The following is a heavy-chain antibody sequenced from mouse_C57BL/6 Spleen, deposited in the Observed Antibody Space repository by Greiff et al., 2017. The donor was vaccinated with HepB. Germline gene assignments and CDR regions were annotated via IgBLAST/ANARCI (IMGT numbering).Heavy chain of an antibody. CDR1: GYTFTSYW. CDR3: ARSGYDPYYFDY. V-gene: IGHV1-64*01. Sequence: QVQLKQPGAELVKPGASVKLSCKASGYTFTSYWMHWVKQRPGQGLEWIGMIHPNSGSTNYNEKFKSKATLTVDKSSSTAYMQLSSLTSEDSAVYYCARSGYDPYYFDYWGQGTTLTVSS. D-gene: IGHD2-2*01. CDR2: IHPNSGST. J-gene: IGHJ2*01.